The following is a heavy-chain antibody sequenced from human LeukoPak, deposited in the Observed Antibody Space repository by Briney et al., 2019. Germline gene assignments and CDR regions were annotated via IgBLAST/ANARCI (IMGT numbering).Heavy chain of an antibody. J-gene: IGHJ4*02. V-gene: IGHV1-3*01. Sequence: ASVKVSCKASGYTFTSYAMHWVRQAPGQRLEWMGWINAGNGNTKYSQKFQGRVTITRDTSASTAYMELSSLRSEDTAVYYCARCIAAAGGLDYWGQGTLVTVSS. CDR2: INAGNGNT. D-gene: IGHD6-13*01. CDR3: ARCIAAAGGLDY. CDR1: GYTFTSYA.